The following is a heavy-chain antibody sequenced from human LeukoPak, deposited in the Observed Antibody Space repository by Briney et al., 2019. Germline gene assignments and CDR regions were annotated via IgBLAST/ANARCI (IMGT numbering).Heavy chain of an antibody. CDR2: ISASGGTT. D-gene: IGHD2-15*01. CDR3: AKDPGYCSGGSCYPYFDY. Sequence: PGGSLRLSCEVSGFSFSTYGMSWVRQVPGKGLEWVAYISASGGTTHYGDSVKGRFTISRDNSENTLYLQMDSLRVEDTAVYYCAKDPGYCSGGSCYPYFDYWGQGTLVTVSS. V-gene: IGHV3-23*01. J-gene: IGHJ4*02. CDR1: GFSFSTYG.